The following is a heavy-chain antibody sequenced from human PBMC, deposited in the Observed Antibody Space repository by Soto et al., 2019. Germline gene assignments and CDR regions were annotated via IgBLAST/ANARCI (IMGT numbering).Heavy chain of an antibody. CDR2: IYTSGST. J-gene: IGHJ4*02. CDR1: GFTFSSYY. Sequence: NPGGSLRLSCAASGFTFSSYYWSWIRQPARKGLEWIGRIYTSGSTNYNPSLKSRVTMSVDTSKNQFSLKLSSVTAADTAVYYCARTPDSSYDSSGYYYPYYFDYWGQGTLVTVSS. CDR3: ARTPDSSYDSSGYYYPYYFDY. V-gene: IGHV4-4*07. D-gene: IGHD3-22*01.